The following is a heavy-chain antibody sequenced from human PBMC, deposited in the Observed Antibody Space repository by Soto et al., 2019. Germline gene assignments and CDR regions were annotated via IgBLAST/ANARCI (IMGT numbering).Heavy chain of an antibody. Sequence: QVQLQESGPGLVKPSDTLSLTCTVSGGSISSDYWSWIRQPPGKGLEWIGRISYSGSTNYNPSLTRRGTISAYTSKTQFALNLSYVTDAGTAVYYCARGADGDYFDSWGQGTLVTVSS. CDR1: GGSISSDY. V-gene: IGHV4-59*07. CDR3: ARGADGDYFDS. D-gene: IGHD3-16*01. J-gene: IGHJ4*02. CDR2: ISYSGST.